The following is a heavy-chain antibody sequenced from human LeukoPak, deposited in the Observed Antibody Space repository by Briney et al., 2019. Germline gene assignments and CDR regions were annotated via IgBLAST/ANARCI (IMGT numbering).Heavy chain of an antibody. CDR2: IHYGGST. D-gene: IGHD6-19*01. V-gene: IGHV4-59*08. J-gene: IGHJ6*02. Sequence: PSETLSLTCTVSGVSISSYHWSWIRQPPGKGLEWIGYIHYGGSTNYNPSLNSRITISVDTSKNHFSLKLSSVTAADTAVYYCARQRSSGWYNGMDVWGQGTAVTVSS. CDR3: ARQRSSGWYNGMDV. CDR1: GVSISSYH.